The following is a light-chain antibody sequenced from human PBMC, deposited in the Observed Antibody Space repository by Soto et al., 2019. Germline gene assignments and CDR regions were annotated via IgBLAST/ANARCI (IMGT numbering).Light chain of an antibody. CDR3: QQYGSARWT. CDR2: GAV. V-gene: IGKV3-15*01. CDR1: QSVRIN. J-gene: IGKJ1*01. Sequence: EIVMTQSPATLSGSPGERATLSCRASQSVRINVAWYQKKPGQGPRLLIYGAVTRATGVPDRFSGSGSGTDFTLTISRLQSEDFAVYYCQQYGSARWTFGQGTKVEIK.